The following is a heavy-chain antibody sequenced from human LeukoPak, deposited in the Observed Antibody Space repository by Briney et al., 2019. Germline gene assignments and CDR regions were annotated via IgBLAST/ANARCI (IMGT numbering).Heavy chain of an antibody. CDR2: IIPIFGTA. CDR3: ARAPVRVGSLYYYYMDV. D-gene: IGHD2-15*01. J-gene: IGHJ6*03. V-gene: IGHV1-69*05. Sequence: GASVKVSCKASGGTFSSYAISWVRQAPGQGLEWMGGIIPIFGTANYAQKFQGRVTITTDESTSTAYMELSSLRSEDTAVYYCARAPVRVGSLYYYYMDVWGKGTTVTVSS. CDR1: GGTFSSYA.